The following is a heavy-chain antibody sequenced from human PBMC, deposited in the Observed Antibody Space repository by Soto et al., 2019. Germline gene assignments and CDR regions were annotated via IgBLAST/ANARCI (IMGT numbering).Heavy chain of an antibody. J-gene: IGHJ5*02. CDR2: ISYDGSNK. D-gene: IGHD1-26*01. Sequence: QVQLVESGGGVVQPGRSLRLSCAASGFTFSSYGMHWVRQAPGKGLEWVAVISYDGSNKYYADSVKGRFTISRENSKNTLYLQMNSLRAEDTAVYYCAKSYKWELQGPWGQGTLVTVSS. CDR1: GFTFSSYG. CDR3: AKSYKWELQGP. V-gene: IGHV3-30*18.